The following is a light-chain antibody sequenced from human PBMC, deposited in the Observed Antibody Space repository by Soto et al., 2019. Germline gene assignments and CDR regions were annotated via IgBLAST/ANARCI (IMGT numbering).Light chain of an antibody. CDR2: DVS. Sequence: QSALTQPASVSGSPGQSITISCTGSNSDVGAYNYVSWYQQHPGKAPKLMIYDVSSRPSGVSNRFSGSKSGNTASLTISGIQAEDEADYYCSSYKTGSPLWVFGGGTNVTVL. J-gene: IGLJ3*02. CDR3: SSYKTGSPLWV. V-gene: IGLV2-14*01. CDR1: NSDVGAYNY.